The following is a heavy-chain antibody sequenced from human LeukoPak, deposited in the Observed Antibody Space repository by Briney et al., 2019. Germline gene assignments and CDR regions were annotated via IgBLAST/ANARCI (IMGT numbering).Heavy chain of an antibody. CDR3: ARDPSSYYYDSSGYFDLDY. D-gene: IGHD3-22*01. J-gene: IGHJ4*02. CDR2: ISYDGSNK. CDR1: GFTFSSYA. V-gene: IGHV3-30*04. Sequence: GRSLSLSCAASGFTFSSYAMHWVRQAPGKGLEWVAVISYDGSNKYYADSVKGRFTISRDNSKNTLYLQMNSLRAEDTAVYYCARDPSSYYYDSSGYFDLDYWGQGTLVTVSS.